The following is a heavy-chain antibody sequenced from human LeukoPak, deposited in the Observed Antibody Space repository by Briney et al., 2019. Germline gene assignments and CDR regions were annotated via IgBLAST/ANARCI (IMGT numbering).Heavy chain of an antibody. CDR3: ARVWGGDCYPLGFDP. CDR1: GGSMSNYY. Sequence: SETLSLTCSVSGGSMSNYYWSWIRQPPGKGLEWIGYIYYSGSTNYNPSLKSRVTISVDTSKNKFSLKLRSVTAADTAVYYCARVWGGDCYPLGFDPWGQGTLVTVSS. J-gene: IGHJ5*02. V-gene: IGHV4-59*01. CDR2: IYYSGST. D-gene: IGHD2-21*02.